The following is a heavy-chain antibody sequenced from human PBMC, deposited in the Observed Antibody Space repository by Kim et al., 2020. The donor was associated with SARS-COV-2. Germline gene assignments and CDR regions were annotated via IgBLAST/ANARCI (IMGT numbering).Heavy chain of an antibody. D-gene: IGHD3-3*01. V-gene: IGHV3-21*01. CDR2: ISSSSSYI. Sequence: GGSLRLSCAASGFTFSSYSMNWVRQAPGKGLEWVSSISSSSSYIYYADSVKGRFTISRDNAKNSLYLQMNSLRAEDTAVYYCARVIGSYDFWSGYYTPYYYYGMDVWGQGTTVTVSS. CDR3: ARVIGSYDFWSGYYTPYYYYGMDV. CDR1: GFTFSSYS. J-gene: IGHJ6*02.